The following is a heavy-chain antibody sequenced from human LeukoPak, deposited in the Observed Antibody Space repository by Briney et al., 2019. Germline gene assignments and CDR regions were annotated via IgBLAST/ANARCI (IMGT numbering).Heavy chain of an antibody. CDR1: GYTFTGYY. Sequence: ASVKVSCKASGYTFTGYYMHWVRQAPGQGLEWMGWINPNSGGTNYAQKFQGRVTMTRDTSISTAYMELSRLRSDDTAVYYCARDPNIVVVVAANRDDYWGQGTLDTVSS. D-gene: IGHD2-15*01. J-gene: IGHJ4*02. CDR2: INPNSGGT. CDR3: ARDPNIVVVVAANRDDY. V-gene: IGHV1-2*02.